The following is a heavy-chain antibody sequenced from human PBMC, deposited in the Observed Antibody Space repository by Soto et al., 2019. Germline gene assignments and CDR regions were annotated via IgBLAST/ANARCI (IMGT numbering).Heavy chain of an antibody. D-gene: IGHD6-19*01. CDR1: GFTFSSYA. V-gene: IGHV3-23*01. CDR2: ISGSGGST. J-gene: IGHJ4*02. Sequence: PVGSLRLSCAASGFTFSSYAMSWVRQAPGKGLEWVSAISGSGGSTYYADSVKGRFTISRDNSKNTLYLQMNSLRAEDTAVYYCAKDSYSSGWYDYWGQGTLVTVSS. CDR3: AKDSYSSGWYDY.